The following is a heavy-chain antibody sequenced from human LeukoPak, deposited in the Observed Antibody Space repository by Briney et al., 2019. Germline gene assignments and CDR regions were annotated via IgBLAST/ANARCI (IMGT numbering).Heavy chain of an antibody. J-gene: IGHJ4*02. V-gene: IGHV3-30*18. CDR1: GFTFSSYA. CDR3: AKDRVYDSSGIDY. D-gene: IGHD3-22*01. Sequence: PGGSLRLSCAASGFTFSSYAMSWVRQAPGKGLEWVAVISYDGSNKYYADSVKGRFTISRDNSKNTLYLQMNSLRAKDTAVYYCAKDRVYDSSGIDYWGQGTLVTVSS. CDR2: ISYDGSNK.